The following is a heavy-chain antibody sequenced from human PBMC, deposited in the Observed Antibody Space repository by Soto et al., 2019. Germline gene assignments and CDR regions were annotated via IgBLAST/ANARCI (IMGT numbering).Heavy chain of an antibody. CDR3: APQLGYCSGGSCLNWFDP. CDR2: IIPILGIA. D-gene: IGHD2-15*01. V-gene: IGHV1-69*02. CDR1: GGTFSSYT. J-gene: IGHJ5*02. Sequence: GASVKVSCKASGGTFSSYTISWVRQAPGQGLEWMGRIIPILGIANYAQKFQGRVTITADKSTSTAYMELSSLRSEDAAVYYCAPQLGYCSGGSCLNWFDPWGQGTLVTVSS.